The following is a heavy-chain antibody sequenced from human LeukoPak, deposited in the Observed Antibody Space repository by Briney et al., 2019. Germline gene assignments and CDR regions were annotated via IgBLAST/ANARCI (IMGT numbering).Heavy chain of an antibody. CDR1: GGSISSGDYY. J-gene: IGHJ4*02. V-gene: IGHV4-30-4*01. CDR3: ARDYYDSSGLFLGYFDY. Sequence: SQTLSLTCTVSGGSISSGDYYWSWIRQPPGKGLEWIGYIYYSGSTYYNPSLKSRVTISVDTSKNQFSLKLSSVTAADTAVYYCARDYYDSSGLFLGYFDYWGQGTLVTVSS. CDR2: IYYSGST. D-gene: IGHD3-22*01.